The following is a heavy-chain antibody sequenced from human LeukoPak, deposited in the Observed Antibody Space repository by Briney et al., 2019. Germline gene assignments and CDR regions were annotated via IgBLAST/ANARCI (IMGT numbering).Heavy chain of an antibody. CDR1: GFTFSDYY. CDR3: ARVLNYYYYYMDV. Sequence: PGWSLTLSCPASGFTFSDYYMSWLRQAPGKGLDWVSYISSSRSTIYYADSVKGRFTISRDNAKNSLYLQMNSLRAEDTAVYYCARVLNYYYYYMDVWGKGTTVTVSS. CDR2: ISSSRSTI. J-gene: IGHJ6*03. V-gene: IGHV3-11*01.